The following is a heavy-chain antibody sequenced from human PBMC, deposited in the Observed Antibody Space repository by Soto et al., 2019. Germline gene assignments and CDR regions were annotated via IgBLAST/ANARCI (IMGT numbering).Heavy chain of an antibody. CDR1: GGSISSGGYY. CDR3: SAIRLGELSLYGGGDY. J-gene: IGHJ4*02. Sequence: QVQLQESGPGLVKPSQTLSLTCTVSGGSISSGGYYWSWIRQHPGKGLEWIGYIYYSGSTYCNPSLKSRVTITVDTSKNQFSLKLSSVTAADTAVYYCSAIRLGELSLYGGGDYWGQGTLVTVSS. CDR2: IYYSGST. V-gene: IGHV4-31*03. D-gene: IGHD3-16*02.